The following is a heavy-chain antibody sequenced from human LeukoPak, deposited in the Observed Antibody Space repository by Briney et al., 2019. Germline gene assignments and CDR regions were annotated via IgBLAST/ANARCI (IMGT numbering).Heavy chain of an antibody. D-gene: IGHD2-2*01. V-gene: IGHV3-21*01. Sequence: GGSLRLSCGASGFTFSDYSMNWVRQAPGKGLAWVASMTSAGGYTYYADSVKGRFTISQDNAENSLFLHMNSLRAEDTAVYFCATSGGFVLPNAITGNWYMDVWGRGTSVTVSS. CDR2: MTSAGGYT. J-gene: IGHJ6*03. CDR1: GFTFSDYS. CDR3: ATSGGFVLPNAITGNWYMDV.